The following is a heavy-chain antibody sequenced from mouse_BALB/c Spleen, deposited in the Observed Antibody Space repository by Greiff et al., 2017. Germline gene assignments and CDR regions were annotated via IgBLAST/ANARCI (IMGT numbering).Heavy chain of an antibody. CDR2: IWSGGST. D-gene: IGHD1-1*01. Sequence: VKLQESGPGLVQPSQSLSITCTVSGFSLTSYGVHWVRQSPGKGLEWLGVIWSGGSTDYNAAFISGLSISKDNSKSQVFFKMNSLQANDTAIYYCARRGCGSSYWYFDVWGAGTTVTVSS. CDR1: GFSLTSYG. J-gene: IGHJ1*01. V-gene: IGHV2-2*02. CDR3: ARRGCGSSYWYFDV.